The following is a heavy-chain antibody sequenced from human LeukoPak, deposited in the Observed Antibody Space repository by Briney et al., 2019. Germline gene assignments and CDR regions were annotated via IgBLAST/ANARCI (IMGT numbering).Heavy chain of an antibody. CDR2: IYTSGST. V-gene: IGHV4-4*07. CDR3: ARDRCSSTSCYVDY. D-gene: IGHD2-2*01. Sequence: SETLSLTCTVSGGSISSYYWSWIRQPAGKGLEWIGRIYTSGSTNYNPSLKSRVTMSVDTSQNQFSLKLSSVTAADTAVYYCARDRCSSTSCYVDYWGQGTLVTVSS. J-gene: IGHJ4*02. CDR1: GGSISSYY.